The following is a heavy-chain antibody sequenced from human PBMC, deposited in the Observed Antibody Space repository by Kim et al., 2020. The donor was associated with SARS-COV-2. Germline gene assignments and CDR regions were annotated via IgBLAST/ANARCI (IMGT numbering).Heavy chain of an antibody. CDR2: ISGSGGST. CDR1: GFTFSSYA. Sequence: GGSLRLSCAASGFTFSSYAMSWVRQAPGKGLEWVSAISGSGGSTYYADSVKGRFTISRDNSKNTLYLQMNSLRAEDTAVYYCAKGKGLLWFGESLPARGQGTLVTVSS. CDR3: AKGKGLLWFGESLPA. V-gene: IGHV3-23*01. J-gene: IGHJ4*02. D-gene: IGHD3-10*01.